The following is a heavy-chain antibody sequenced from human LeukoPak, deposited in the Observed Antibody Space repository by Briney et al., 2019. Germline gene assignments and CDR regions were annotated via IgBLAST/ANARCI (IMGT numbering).Heavy chain of an antibody. V-gene: IGHV4-61*02. CDR2: IYTSGST. J-gene: IGHJ4*02. CDR1: GGSISSGSYY. D-gene: IGHD6-13*01. Sequence: SETLSLTCTVSGGSISSGSYYWSWIRQPAGKGLEWIGRIYTSGSTNYNPSLKSRVTISVDTSKNQFSLKLSSVTAADTAVYYCARDSREAAAGHWGQGTLVTVSS. CDR3: ARDSREAAAGH.